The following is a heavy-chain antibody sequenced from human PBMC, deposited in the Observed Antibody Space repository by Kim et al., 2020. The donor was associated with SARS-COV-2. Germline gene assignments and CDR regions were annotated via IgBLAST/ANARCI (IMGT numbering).Heavy chain of an antibody. J-gene: IGHJ4*02. Sequence: SETLSLTCAVYGGSFSGYYWSWIRQPPGKGLEWIGEINHNGRTNYNPSLKSRVTISVDTSKNQFSLKLTSVTAADTAVYYCARRLSNTSGWGSHYCDLWGQGTLVTISS. CDR2: INHNGRT. CDR3: ARRLSNTSGWGSHYCDL. CDR1: GGSFSGYY. V-gene: IGHV4-34*01. D-gene: IGHD3-10*01.